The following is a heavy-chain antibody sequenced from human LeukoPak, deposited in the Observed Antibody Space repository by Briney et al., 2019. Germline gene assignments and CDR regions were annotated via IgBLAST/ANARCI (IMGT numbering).Heavy chain of an antibody. J-gene: IGHJ3*02. CDR1: GGSISSGGYY. D-gene: IGHD5-12*01. Sequence: SETLSLTCTVSGGSISSGGYYWSWIRQHPGKGLEWIGYIYYSGSTYYNPSLKSRVTISVDTSKNQFSLKLSSVTAADTAVYYCARGEVATTPRGDAFDIWGQGTMVTVSS. V-gene: IGHV4-31*03. CDR3: ARGEVATTPRGDAFDI. CDR2: IYYSGST.